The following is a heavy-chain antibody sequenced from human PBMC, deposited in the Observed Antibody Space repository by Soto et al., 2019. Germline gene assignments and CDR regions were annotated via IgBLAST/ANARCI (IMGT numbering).Heavy chain of an antibody. CDR3: AGAGAVAGSPLYYYYGMDV. CDR2: IYYSGST. D-gene: IGHD6-19*01. V-gene: IGHV4-59*01. J-gene: IGHJ6*02. Sequence: PSETLSRTCTVSGGSISSYYWSWIRQPPGKGLEWIGYIYYSGSTNYNPSLKSRVTISVDTSKNQFSLKLSSVTAADTAVYYCAGAGAVAGSPLYYYYGMDVWGQGTTVTVSS. CDR1: GGSISSYY.